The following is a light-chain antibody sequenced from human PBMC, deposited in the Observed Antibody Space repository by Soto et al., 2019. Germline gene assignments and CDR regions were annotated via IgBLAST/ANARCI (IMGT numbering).Light chain of an antibody. J-gene: IGLJ3*02. V-gene: IGLV2-14*01. Sequence: QSALTQPASVSGSPGQSITISCTGASSDIGSYNYVSWYQQHLGKAPKLIIYEVSNRPSGVSSRLSGSKSGNTASLTISGLQTEDEADYYCSSYTGTTTVFGGGTKLTVL. CDR3: SSYTGTTTV. CDR1: SSDIGSYNY. CDR2: EVS.